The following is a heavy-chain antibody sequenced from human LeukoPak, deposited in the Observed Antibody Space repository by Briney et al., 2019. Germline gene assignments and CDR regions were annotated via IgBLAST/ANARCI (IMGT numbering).Heavy chain of an antibody. CDR1: GFTFSSYA. CDR2: ISYDGSNK. V-gene: IGHV3-30-3*01. J-gene: IGHJ5*02. D-gene: IGHD3-3*01. CDR3: ASPPDYDFWSGPDT. Sequence: PGGSLRLSCAASGFTFSSYAMHWVRQAPGKGLEWVAVISYDGSNKYYADSVKGRFTISRDNSKNTLYLQMNSLRAEDTAVYYCASPPDYDFWSGPDTWGQGTLVTVPS.